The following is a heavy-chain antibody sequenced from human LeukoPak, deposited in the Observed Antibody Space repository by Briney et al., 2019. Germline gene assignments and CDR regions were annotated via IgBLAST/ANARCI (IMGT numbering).Heavy chain of an antibody. CDR3: ARDPSGSSSWVRFDY. Sequence: TGGSLRLSCAASGFTVSSNYMSWVRQAPGKGLEWVSVIFSGGTTYSADSVKGRFTISRDISKNTVYLQMNSLRVEGTAVYYCARDPSGSSSWVRFDYWGQGTLVTVSS. D-gene: IGHD6-13*01. CDR1: GFTVSSNY. V-gene: IGHV3-66*01. J-gene: IGHJ4*02. CDR2: IFSGGTT.